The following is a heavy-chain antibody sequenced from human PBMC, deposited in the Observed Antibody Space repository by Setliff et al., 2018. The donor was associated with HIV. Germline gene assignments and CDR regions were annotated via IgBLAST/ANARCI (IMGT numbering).Heavy chain of an antibody. CDR1: GRSITSSY. J-gene: IGHJ5*02. D-gene: IGHD3-3*01. Sequence: PSETLSLTCSVSGRSITSSYRSWVRQSPERGLEWIGYVYYSGTTNYNPSLKSRVSLSIDTSKNQFSLKLTSLTAADTAVYYCANFPTVFGVVSPSYSWGQGIQVTVSS. CDR3: ANFPTVFGVVSPSYS. CDR2: VYYSGTT. V-gene: IGHV4-59*08.